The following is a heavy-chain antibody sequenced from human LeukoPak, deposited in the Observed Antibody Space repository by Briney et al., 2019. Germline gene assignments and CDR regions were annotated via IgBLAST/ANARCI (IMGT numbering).Heavy chain of an antibody. D-gene: IGHD2-15*01. J-gene: IGHJ5*02. Sequence: TGGSLRLSCAASGFTFKLYWMHWVRKAPGKRPVWVSRINDDGSDTIYADSVRGRFTISRDDAKNTVYLQMNNLRAEDTAVYYCVRGGPSTWSWGQGTLVTVSS. V-gene: IGHV3-74*01. CDR2: INDDGSDT. CDR3: VRGGPSTWS. CDR1: GFTFKLYW.